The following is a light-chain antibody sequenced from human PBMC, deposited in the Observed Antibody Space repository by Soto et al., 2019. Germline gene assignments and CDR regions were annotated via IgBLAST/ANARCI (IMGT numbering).Light chain of an antibody. Sequence: EIVLTQSPGTLSLSPGERATLSCRASQSVSSSYLAWFQQNPGQAPRLLIYGASSRATGIPDRFSGSGSGTDFTLTISRLEPEDFAVYYCQQYDSSPYTFGQGTKLEIK. V-gene: IGKV3-20*01. CDR3: QQYDSSPYT. CDR2: GAS. CDR1: QSVSSSY. J-gene: IGKJ2*01.